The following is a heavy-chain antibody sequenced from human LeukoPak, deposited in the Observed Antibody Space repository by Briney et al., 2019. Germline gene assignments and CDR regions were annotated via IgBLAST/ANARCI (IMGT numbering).Heavy chain of an antibody. V-gene: IGHV3-23*01. D-gene: IGHD6-6*01. J-gene: IGHJ4*02. Sequence: QPGGSLRLSCAASGFTFSSYAMSWVRQAPGKGLEWVSVISGSGGNTYYADSVKGRFTISRDNSKNTLYLQMNSLRVDDTAVYSCAKGSHGYSSSSADCWGQGTLVTVSS. CDR1: GFTFSSYA. CDR3: AKGSHGYSSSSADC. CDR2: ISGSGGNT.